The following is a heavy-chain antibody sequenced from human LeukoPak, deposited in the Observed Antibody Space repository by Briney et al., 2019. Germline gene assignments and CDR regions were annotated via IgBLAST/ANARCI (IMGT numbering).Heavy chain of an antibody. CDR3: ARDPGYESWSPFWGGMDV. D-gene: IGHD3-16*01. CDR2: ITRDGSST. CDR1: GCTFSSSW. Sequence: GGALSLSCAASGCTFSSSWMHWVRQALGKGLVWVSRITRDGSSTTYADSVKGRFTTSRDNAKNTLYLQMDSLRDDDTAVYYCARDPGYESWSPFWGGMDVWGNGTTVIVSS. V-gene: IGHV3-74*01. J-gene: IGHJ6*04.